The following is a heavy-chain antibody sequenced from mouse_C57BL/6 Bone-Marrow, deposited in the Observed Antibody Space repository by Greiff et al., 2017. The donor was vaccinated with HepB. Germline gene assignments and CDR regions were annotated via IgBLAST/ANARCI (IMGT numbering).Heavy chain of an antibody. CDR1: GYTFTSYW. V-gene: IGHV1-50*01. D-gene: IGHD1-1*01. CDR3: ARSTTVVSY. CDR2: IDPSDSYT. J-gene: IGHJ3*01. Sequence: VQLQQPGAELVKPGASVKLSCKASGYTFTSYWMQWVKQRPGKGLEWIGEIDPSDSYTNYNQKFKGKATLTVDTSSSTAYMQLSSLTSEDSAVYYCARSTTVVSYWGQGTLVTVSA.